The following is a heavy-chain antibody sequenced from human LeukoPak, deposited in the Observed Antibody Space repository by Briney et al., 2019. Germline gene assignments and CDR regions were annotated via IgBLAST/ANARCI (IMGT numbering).Heavy chain of an antibody. J-gene: IGHJ4*02. D-gene: IGHD2-2*01. CDR3: ARGQLRRYYFDY. Sequence: KPSETLSLTCAVHGGSFSDYYWSWIRQPPGKGLEWIGEIFHRGGPNYNPSLKSRVTISVDTSKNQFSLKLSSVTAADTAVYYCARGQLRRYYFDYWGQGTLVTVSS. CDR2: IFHRGGP. V-gene: IGHV4-34*12. CDR1: GGSFSDYY.